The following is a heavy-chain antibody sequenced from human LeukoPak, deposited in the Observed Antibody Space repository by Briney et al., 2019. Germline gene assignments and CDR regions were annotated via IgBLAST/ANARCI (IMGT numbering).Heavy chain of an antibody. J-gene: IGHJ4*02. V-gene: IGHV3-21*01. CDR2: ISSSSSYI. CDR3: VKENPLDY. CDR1: GFTFSSYS. Sequence: NSGGSLRLSCAASGFTFSSYSMNWVRQAPGKGLEWVSFISSSSSYIYYADSMKGRFTISRDNSKNTLYLHINSLRAEDTALYYCVKENPLDYWGQGTLVIVSS.